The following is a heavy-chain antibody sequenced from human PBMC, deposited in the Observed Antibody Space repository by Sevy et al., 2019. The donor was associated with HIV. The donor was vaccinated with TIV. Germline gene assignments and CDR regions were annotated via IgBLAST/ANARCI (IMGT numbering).Heavy chain of an antibody. V-gene: IGHV3-30*02. J-gene: IGHJ5*02. Sequence: GGSLRLSCAASGFTFSSYGRHWVRQAPGKGLEWVAFIRYDGSNKYYADSVKGRFTISRDNSKNTLYLQMNSLRAEDTAVYYCAKDILGYCSSTSCSFDPWGQGTLVTVSS. D-gene: IGHD2-2*01. CDR2: IRYDGSNK. CDR1: GFTFSSYG. CDR3: AKDILGYCSSTSCSFDP.